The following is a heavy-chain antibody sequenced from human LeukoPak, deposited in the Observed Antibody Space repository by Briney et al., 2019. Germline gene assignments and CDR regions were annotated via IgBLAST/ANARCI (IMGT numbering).Heavy chain of an antibody. CDR3: AKAPYCGGDCPSYYFDY. J-gene: IGHJ4*02. V-gene: IGHV3-30*02. CDR2: IRYDGSYT. D-gene: IGHD2-21*02. Sequence: GGSLRLSCEASGFTFSSYDMHWVRQAPGKGLEWVAFIRYDGSYTYYADSVKGRFTISRDNSKNTLYLQMNSLRAEDTAVYYCAKAPYCGGDCPSYYFDYWGQGTLVTVSS. CDR1: GFTFSSYD.